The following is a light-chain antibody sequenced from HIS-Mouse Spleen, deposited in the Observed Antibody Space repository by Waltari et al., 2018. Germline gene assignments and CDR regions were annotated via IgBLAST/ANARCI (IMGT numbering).Light chain of an antibody. V-gene: IGKV1-5*03. CDR2: KAS. CDR1: QSISSW. CDR3: QQYNSYPWT. Sequence: DIQLTQSHHTRSASVGERVIITCRASQSISSWLAWYQQKPGKAPKLLIYKASSLESGVPSRFSGSGSGTEFTLTISSLQPDDFATYYCQQYNSYPWTFGQGTKVEIK. J-gene: IGKJ1*01.